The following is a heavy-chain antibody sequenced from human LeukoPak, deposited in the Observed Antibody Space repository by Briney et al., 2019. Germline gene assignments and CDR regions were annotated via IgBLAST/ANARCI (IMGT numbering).Heavy chain of an antibody. CDR2: ISAYNGDT. Sequence: GASVKVSCKASGYTFTTYGVSWVRQAPGQGLEWMGWISAYNGDTTYAQTLQGRVTMTTDTSTSTAYMELRSLRSDDTATYFCARDLIASRPGWFDPWGQGTLVTVSS. CDR1: GYTFTTYG. J-gene: IGHJ5*02. CDR3: ARDLIASRPGWFDP. D-gene: IGHD6-6*01. V-gene: IGHV1-18*01.